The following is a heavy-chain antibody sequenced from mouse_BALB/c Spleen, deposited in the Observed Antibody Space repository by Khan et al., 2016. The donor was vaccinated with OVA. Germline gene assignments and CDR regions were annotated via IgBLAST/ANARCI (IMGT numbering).Heavy chain of an antibody. V-gene: IGHV2-9*02. J-gene: IGHJ3*01. D-gene: IGHD1-1*01. CDR3: ARACYYGAWFAY. CDR2: IWAGGST. CDR1: GFSLTNYG. Sequence: QVQLKQSGPGLVAPPQTLSIICTVSGFSLTNYGVHWVRQPPGKGLEWLGVIWAGGSTNLNSALMSRLSISKDASKSQVFLTMNSLQTDDTAMYYCARACYYGAWFAYWGQGTLVTVSA.